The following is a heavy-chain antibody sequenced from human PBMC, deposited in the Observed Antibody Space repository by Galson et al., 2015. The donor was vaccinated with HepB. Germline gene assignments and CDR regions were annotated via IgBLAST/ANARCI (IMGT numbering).Heavy chain of an antibody. CDR3: ARMYDTSGPMFY. V-gene: IGHV3-23*05. D-gene: IGHD3-22*01. CDR1: GFTFSSYA. J-gene: IGHJ4*02. CDR2: MYNSGDT. Sequence: SLRLSCAASGFTFSSYAMQWVRQAPGKGLEWVSIMYNSGDTYYTDSVKGRFTISRDISKNTVYLQMSSLRAEDTALYYCARMYDTSGPMFYWGQGTLVTVSS.